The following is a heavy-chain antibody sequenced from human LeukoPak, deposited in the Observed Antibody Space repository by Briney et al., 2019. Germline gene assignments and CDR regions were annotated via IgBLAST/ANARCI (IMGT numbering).Heavy chain of an antibody. V-gene: IGHV3-23*01. CDR2: ISGSGGST. CDR1: GFTFSSYA. D-gene: IGHD6-6*01. J-gene: IGHJ4*02. CDR3: AKDPEEEQLQYYFDY. Sequence: GGSLRLSCAASGFTFSSYAMSWVRQAPGKGLERVSAISGSGGSTYYADSVKGRFTISRDNSKNTLYLQMNSLRAEDTAVYYCAKDPEEEQLQYYFDYWGQGTLVTVSS.